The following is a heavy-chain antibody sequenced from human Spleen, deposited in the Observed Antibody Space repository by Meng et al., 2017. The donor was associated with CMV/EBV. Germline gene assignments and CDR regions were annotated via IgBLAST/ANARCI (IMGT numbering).Heavy chain of an antibody. CDR1: GFTFSSYT. CDR3: AKPGVERGHYYYGMDV. V-gene: IGHV3-30*02. J-gene: IGHJ6*02. D-gene: IGHD3-3*01. CDR2: IRYDGSNK. Sequence: GESLKISCAASGFTFSSYTMNWVRQAPGKGLEWVAFIRYDGSNKYYADSVKGRFTISRDNSKNTLYLQMNSLRAEDTAVYYCAKPGVERGHYYYGMDVWGQGTTVTVSS.